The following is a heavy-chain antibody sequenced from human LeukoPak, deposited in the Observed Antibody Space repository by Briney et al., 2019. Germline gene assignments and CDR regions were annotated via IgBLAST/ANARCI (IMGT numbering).Heavy chain of an antibody. CDR3: ARGFRGSGYYFDY. J-gene: IGHJ4*02. V-gene: IGHV3-30-3*01. D-gene: IGHD6-19*01. Sequence: GRSLRLSCAASGFTFSSYAMHWVRQAAGKGLEWVAVVSYDGSNKYYADSVKGRSTISRDNSKNTLYLQMDSLRAEDTAVYYCARGFRGSGYYFDYWGQGTLVTVSS. CDR2: VSYDGSNK. CDR1: GFTFSSYA.